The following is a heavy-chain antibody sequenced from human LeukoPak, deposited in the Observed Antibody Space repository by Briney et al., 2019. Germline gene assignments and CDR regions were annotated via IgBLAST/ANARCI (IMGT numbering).Heavy chain of an antibody. CDR3: ARVVGAGYFDL. Sequence: GGSLRLSCEASGFTFSSYWMSWVRQAPGKGLEWVANINQDGSGKYYVDSVKGRFTISRDNAKNSPYLQMNSLRAEDTAVYYCARVVGAGYFDLWGRGTLVTVSS. CDR2: INQDGSGK. J-gene: IGHJ2*01. V-gene: IGHV3-7*01. D-gene: IGHD1-26*01. CDR1: GFTFSSYW.